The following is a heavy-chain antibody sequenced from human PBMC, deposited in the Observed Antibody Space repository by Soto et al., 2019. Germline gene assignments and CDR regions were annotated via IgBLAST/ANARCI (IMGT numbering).Heavy chain of an antibody. CDR3: ARAVGYSGYDYVFDI. J-gene: IGHJ3*02. CDR1: GGTFSSYT. V-gene: IGHV1-69*02. CDR2: IIPILGIA. Sequence: ASVKVSCKASGGTFSSYTISWVRQAPGQGLEWMGRIIPILGIANYAQKFQGRVTITADKSTSTAYMELSSLRSEDTAVYYCARAVGYSGYDYVFDIWGQGTMVTVSS. D-gene: IGHD5-12*01.